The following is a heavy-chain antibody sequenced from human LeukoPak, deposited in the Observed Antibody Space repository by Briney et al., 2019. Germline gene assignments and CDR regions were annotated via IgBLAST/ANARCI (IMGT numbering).Heavy chain of an antibody. Sequence: ASVKVSCKASGYTFTSYAMNWVRQAPGQGLEWMGWINTKTGNPTYAQGFTGRFVFSLDTSVSTAYLQISSLQAEDTAVYYCARGQDSSGWYYFDHWGQGTLVTVSS. CDR2: INTKTGNP. J-gene: IGHJ4*02. CDR3: ARGQDSSGWYYFDH. V-gene: IGHV7-4-1*02. D-gene: IGHD6-19*01. CDR1: GYTFTSYA.